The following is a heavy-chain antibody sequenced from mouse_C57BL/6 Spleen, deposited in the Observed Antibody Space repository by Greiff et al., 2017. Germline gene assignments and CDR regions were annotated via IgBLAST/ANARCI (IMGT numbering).Heavy chain of an antibody. CDR1: GFNIKNTY. D-gene: IGHD1-1*02. J-gene: IGHJ1*03. CDR2: IDPANGNT. Sequence: EVQLQQSVAELVRPGASVKLSCTASGFNIKNTYMHWVKQRPEQGLEWIGRIDPANGNTKYAPKFQGKATITADTSSHTAYLQISSLTSENTSIYCCAPLWVGEGYFDVWGTGTTVTVSS. V-gene: IGHV14-3*01. CDR3: APLWVGEGYFDV.